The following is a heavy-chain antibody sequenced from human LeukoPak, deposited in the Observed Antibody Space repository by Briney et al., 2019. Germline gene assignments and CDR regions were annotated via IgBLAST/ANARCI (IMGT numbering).Heavy chain of an antibody. J-gene: IGHJ4*02. Sequence: PSETLSLTCAVHGGSFSGYYWSWIRQPAGKGLEWIGRIYTSGSTNYNPSLKSRVTMSVDTSKNQFSLKLSSVTAADTAVYYCARDAGGRSSWSDYWGQGTLVTVSS. CDR2: IYTSGST. CDR3: ARDAGGRSSWSDY. CDR1: GGSFSGYY. D-gene: IGHD6-13*01. V-gene: IGHV4-4*07.